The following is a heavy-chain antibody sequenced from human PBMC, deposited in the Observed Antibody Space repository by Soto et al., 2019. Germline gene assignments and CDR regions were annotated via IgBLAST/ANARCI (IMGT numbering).Heavy chain of an antibody. J-gene: IGHJ4*02. Sequence: EVQLVEFGGGLVKPGGSLRLSCAASGFTFSSYSMNWVRQAPGKGLEWVSSISSSSSYIYYADSVKGRFTISRDNAKNSLYLQMNSLRAEDTAVYYCARDIPRGTNFDYWGQGTLVTVSS. CDR3: ARDIPRGTNFDY. D-gene: IGHD1-7*01. CDR1: GFTFSSYS. CDR2: ISSSSSYI. V-gene: IGHV3-21*01.